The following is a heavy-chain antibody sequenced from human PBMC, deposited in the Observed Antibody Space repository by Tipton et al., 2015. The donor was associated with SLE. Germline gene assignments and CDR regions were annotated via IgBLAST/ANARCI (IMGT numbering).Heavy chain of an antibody. D-gene: IGHD3-10*01. CDR1: GGSFSGYY. CDR3: AKGVGEPYFDYYMDV. CDR2: ISHSGST. J-gene: IGHJ6*03. Sequence: TLSLTCAVYGGSFSGYYWSWIRQPPGKGLEWIGEISHSGSTNYNPSLKSRVTISVDTSKNQFSLKLSSVTAADTAVYYCAKGVGEPYFDYYMDVWGKGTTVTVSS. V-gene: IGHV4-34*01.